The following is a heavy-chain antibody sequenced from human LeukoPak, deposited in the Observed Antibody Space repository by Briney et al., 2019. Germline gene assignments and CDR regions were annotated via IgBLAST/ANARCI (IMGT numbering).Heavy chain of an antibody. CDR3: ARGGSCSGGNCKYTRKEIDY. CDR2: INSDGYST. CDR1: GFTFSSYW. J-gene: IGHJ4*02. V-gene: IGHV3-74*01. Sequence: GGSLRLSCAVSGFTFSSYWMHWVRQAPGKGLVWVSRINSDGYSTSYADSVKGRFTISRDNAKNTLYLQMNSLRVEDTAIYYCARGGSCSGGNCKYTRKEIDYWGQGTLVTVSS. D-gene: IGHD2-15*01.